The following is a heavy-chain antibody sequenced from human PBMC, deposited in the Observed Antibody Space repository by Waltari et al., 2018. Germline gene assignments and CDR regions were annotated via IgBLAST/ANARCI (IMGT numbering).Heavy chain of an antibody. CDR2: SRDKANSYIT. CDR3: VRAASGLDI. Sequence: EVQVVQSGGGLVQHGGSLRLFCEASRFTLSDFYMDWARQAPGKGLDWVGRSRDKANSYITEYAASVEGRFSISRDDSRNSLYLQMNSLKTEDTAMYYCVRAASGLDIWGQGTMVTVSS. D-gene: IGHD6-25*01. CDR1: RFTLSDFY. V-gene: IGHV3-72*01. J-gene: IGHJ3*02.